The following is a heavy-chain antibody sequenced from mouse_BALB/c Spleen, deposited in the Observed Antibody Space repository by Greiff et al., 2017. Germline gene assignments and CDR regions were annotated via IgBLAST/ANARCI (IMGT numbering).Heavy chain of an antibody. D-gene: IGHD2-1*01. J-gene: IGHJ4*01. CDR1: GYTFTSYV. CDR3: ARRAVTRPYYAMDY. Sequence: VQLQQSGAELVRSGASVKMSCKASGYTFTSYVMHWVKQKPGQGLEWIGYINPYNDGTKYNEKFKGKATLTSDKSSSTAYMELSSLTSEDSAVYYCARRAVTRPYYAMDYWGQGTSVTVSS. V-gene: IGHV1-14*01. CDR2: INPYNDGT.